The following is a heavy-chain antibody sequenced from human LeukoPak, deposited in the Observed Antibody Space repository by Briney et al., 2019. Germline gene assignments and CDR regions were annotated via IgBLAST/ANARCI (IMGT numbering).Heavy chain of an antibody. V-gene: IGHV4-61*02. CDR1: GGSISSGSYY. Sequence: SETLSLTCTVSGGSISSGSYYWSWVRQPAGKGMEWVGRIYTSGSTNYNPSRKSGVTISVDTTKKQFSLKQSSVTAADTAVYYCARADGYSGSYYDYYYYYMDVWGKGTTVTVSS. CDR2: IYTSGST. J-gene: IGHJ6*03. D-gene: IGHD1-26*01. CDR3: ARADGYSGSYYDYYYYYMDV.